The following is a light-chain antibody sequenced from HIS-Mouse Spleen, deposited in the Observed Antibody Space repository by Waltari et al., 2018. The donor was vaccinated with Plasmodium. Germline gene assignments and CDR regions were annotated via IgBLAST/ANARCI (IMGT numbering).Light chain of an antibody. CDR1: ALPKKY. CDR3: YSTDSSGNHRV. CDR2: EDS. J-gene: IGLJ3*02. Sequence: SYELTQPPSVSVSPGQTARITCSGDALPKKYAYWYQQKSGQATVLVIYEDSKRPPGIPERFSGSSSGTIATLTISGAQVEDEADYYCYSTDSSGNHRVFGGGTKLTVL. V-gene: IGLV3-10*01.